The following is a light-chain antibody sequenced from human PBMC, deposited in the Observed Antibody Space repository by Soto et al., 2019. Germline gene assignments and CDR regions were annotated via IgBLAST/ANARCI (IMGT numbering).Light chain of an antibody. V-gene: IGKV1-33*01. CDR1: QVITNY. CDR3: HQYENLPYT. J-gene: IGKJ2*01. CDR2: DIS. Sequence: DIQMTQSASSLSASVGDRVTITCQASQVITNYLNWYQQKPGKAPKLLIYDISTLEIGVPSRFSGSGSGTDFTFSITGLQPEDIATYYCHQYENLPYTFGQGTQLEI.